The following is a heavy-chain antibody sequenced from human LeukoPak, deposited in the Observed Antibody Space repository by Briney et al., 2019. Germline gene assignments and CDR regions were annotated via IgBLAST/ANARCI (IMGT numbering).Heavy chain of an antibody. CDR2: INHSGST. Sequence: SETLSLTCAVYGGSFSGYYWSWIRQPPGKGLEWIGEINHSGSTNYNPSLKSRVTISVDKSKNQFSLKLSSVTAADTAVYYCVRPVDYYYYYMELWGKGTTVTVSS. J-gene: IGHJ6*03. CDR1: GGSFSGYY. V-gene: IGHV4-34*01. CDR3: VRPVDYYYYYMEL.